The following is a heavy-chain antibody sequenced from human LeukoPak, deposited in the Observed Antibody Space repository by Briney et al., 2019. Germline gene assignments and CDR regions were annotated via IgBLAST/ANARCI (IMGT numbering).Heavy chain of an antibody. J-gene: IGHJ4*02. Sequence: PGGSLRLSCAASGFTFSSYEMNWVRQAPGKGLEWVSYISGSGSTIYYADSVKGRFTISRDNAKNSLYLQMNSLRAEDTAVYYCARERVVAATPFDYWGQGTLVTVSS. CDR2: ISGSGSTI. D-gene: IGHD2-15*01. CDR1: GFTFSSYE. V-gene: IGHV3-48*03. CDR3: ARERVVAATPFDY.